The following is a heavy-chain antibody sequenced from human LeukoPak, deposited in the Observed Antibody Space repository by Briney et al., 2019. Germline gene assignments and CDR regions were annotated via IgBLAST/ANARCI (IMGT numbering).Heavy chain of an antibody. V-gene: IGHV1-2*02. CDR1: GHTFTGYY. Sequence: VASVKVSCKASGHTFTGYYMHWVRQAPGQGLEWMGWINPNSGGTNYAQKFQGRVTMTRDTSISTAYMELNRLRSDDTAVYYCASTSPGAGTTPLDYWGQGTLVTVSS. CDR3: ASTSPGAGTTPLDY. D-gene: IGHD1-7*01. CDR2: INPNSGGT. J-gene: IGHJ4*02.